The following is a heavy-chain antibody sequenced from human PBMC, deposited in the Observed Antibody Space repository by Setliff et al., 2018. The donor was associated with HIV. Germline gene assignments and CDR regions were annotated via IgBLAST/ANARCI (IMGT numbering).Heavy chain of an antibody. CDR3: ARGTAMVTTDAFAI. D-gene: IGHD5-18*01. CDR1: GGTFSSYA. CDR2: IIPIFGTA. J-gene: IGHJ3*02. Sequence: GASVKVSCKASGGTFSSYAISWVRQAPGQGLEWMGGIIPIFGTANYAQKFQGRVTITTDESTSTAYMELGSLRSEDTAVYYCARGTAMVTTDAFAIWGQGTMVTVSS. V-gene: IGHV1-69*05.